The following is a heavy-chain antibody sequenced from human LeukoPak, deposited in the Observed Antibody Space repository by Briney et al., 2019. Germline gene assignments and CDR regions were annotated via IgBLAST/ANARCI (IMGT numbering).Heavy chain of an antibody. Sequence: SSVKDSFKASPYTFTDYLIHWVRQAPAQGLEWMVGINPKSGGTRYAQKFQGRVTMTRDTSISTAYMELSRLRSDDTAVYYCASVTLSAYDGDYRGQGTLVTV. CDR3: ASVTLSAYDGDY. V-gene: IGHV1-2*02. CDR1: PYTFTDYL. D-gene: IGHD5-12*01. J-gene: IGHJ4*02. CDR2: INPKSGGT.